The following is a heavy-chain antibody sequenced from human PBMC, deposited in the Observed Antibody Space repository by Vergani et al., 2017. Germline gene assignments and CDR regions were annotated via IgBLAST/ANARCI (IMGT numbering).Heavy chain of an antibody. V-gene: IGHV4-39*01. J-gene: IGHJ5*02. CDR1: GGSISSSSYY. CDR3: ARHGEDIVVVVAATPNWFDP. Sequence: QLQLQESGPGLVKPSETLSLTCTVSGGSISSSSYYWGWIRQPPGKGLEWIGSIYYSGSTYYNPSLKSRVTISVDTSKNQFSLKLSSVTAADTAVYYCARHGEDIVVVVAATPNWFDPWGQGTLVTVSS. D-gene: IGHD2-15*01. CDR2: IYYSGST.